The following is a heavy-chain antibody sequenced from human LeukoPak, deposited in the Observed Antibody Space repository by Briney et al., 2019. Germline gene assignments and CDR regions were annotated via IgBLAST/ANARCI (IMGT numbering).Heavy chain of an antibody. CDR1: GGTFSSYV. Sequence: SVKVSCKASGGTFSSYVINLVRQAPGQGLEWMGGIIPIFSTADYAQKFQGRVTITADESTSTAYMELSSLRSDDTAVYYCARDVYYYDSSNRGFDYWGQGTLVTVSS. CDR3: ARDVYYYDSSNRGFDY. V-gene: IGHV1-69*13. CDR2: IIPIFSTA. D-gene: IGHD3-22*01. J-gene: IGHJ4*02.